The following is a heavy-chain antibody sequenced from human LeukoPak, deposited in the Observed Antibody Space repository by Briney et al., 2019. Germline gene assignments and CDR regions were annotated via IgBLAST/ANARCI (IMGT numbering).Heavy chain of an antibody. V-gene: IGHV3-23*01. J-gene: IGHJ6*03. Sequence: VGALRVSRVDSLFILRDYPMNWLRQAPGRGLEGVSLICGSGGSTYYADYVKGRFIISRDNSKNTLYLQMNSLRVEDTAVYYCAKACPSSGYVRRLDMYGWGTGTTVSVS. CDR1: LFILRDYP. CDR2: ICGSGGST. CDR3: AKACPSSGYVRRLDMYG. D-gene: IGHD3-22*01.